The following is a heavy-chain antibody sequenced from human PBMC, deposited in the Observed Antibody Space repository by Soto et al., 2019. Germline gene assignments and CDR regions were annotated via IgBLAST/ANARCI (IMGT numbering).Heavy chain of an antibody. Sequence: PGGSLRLSCAVSGFTFSTYAMTWVRQAPGKGLEWVSSLSGSGVSTHYADSVKGRFTISRDNSKNTLYLQMNSLRAEDTAIYYCAKDNWNENYYNYYGMDVWGQGTTVTVSS. V-gene: IGHV3-23*01. CDR2: LSGSGVST. CDR3: AKDNWNENYYNYYGMDV. D-gene: IGHD1-20*01. J-gene: IGHJ6*02. CDR1: GFTFSTYA.